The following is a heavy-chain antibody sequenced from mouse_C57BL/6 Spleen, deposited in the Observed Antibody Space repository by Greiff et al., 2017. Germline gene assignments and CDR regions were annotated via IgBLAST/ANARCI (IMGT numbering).Heavy chain of an antibody. CDR1: GFTFSSYG. D-gene: IGHD2-10*02. V-gene: IGHV5-6*01. CDR3: ARQRGYDPYFDY. J-gene: IGHJ2*01. CDR2: ISSGGSYT. Sequence: EVQGVESGGDLVKPGGSLKLSCAASGFTFSSYGMSWVRQTPDKRLEWVATISSGGSYTYYPDSVKGRFTISRDNAKNTLYLQMSSLKSEDTAMYYCARQRGYDPYFDYWGKGTTLTVS.